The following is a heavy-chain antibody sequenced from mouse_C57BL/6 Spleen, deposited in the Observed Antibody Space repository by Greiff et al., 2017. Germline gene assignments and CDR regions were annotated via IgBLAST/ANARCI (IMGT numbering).Heavy chain of an antibody. J-gene: IGHJ1*03. CDR1: GFTFSDAW. V-gene: IGHV6-6*01. D-gene: IGHD1-1*01. CDR3: TRGYGSSYHYWYFDV. CDR2: IRNKANNHAT. Sequence: DVQLVESGGGLVQPGGSMKLSCAASGFTFSDAWMDWVRQSPEKGLEWVAEIRNKANNHATYYAESVKGRFTISRDDSKSSVYLQMNSLRAEDTGIYYCTRGYGSSYHYWYFDVWGTGTTVTVSS.